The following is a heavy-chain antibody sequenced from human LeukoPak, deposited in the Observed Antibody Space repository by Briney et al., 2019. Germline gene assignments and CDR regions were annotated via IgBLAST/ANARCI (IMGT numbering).Heavy chain of an antibody. J-gene: IGHJ6*03. CDR1: GYTFTSYY. CDR3: ARGLHWSGWYEGYYYYYYMDV. CDR2: INPSGGST. V-gene: IGHV1-46*01. D-gene: IGHD6-19*01. Sequence: GASVKVSCKASGYTFTSYYMHWVRQAPGQGLEWMGIINPSGGSTSYAQKFQGRVTMTRNTSISTAYMELSSLRSEDTAVYYCARGLHWSGWYEGYYYYYYMDVWGKGTTVTISS.